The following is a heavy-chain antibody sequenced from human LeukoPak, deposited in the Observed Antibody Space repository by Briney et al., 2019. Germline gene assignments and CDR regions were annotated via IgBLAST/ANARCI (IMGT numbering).Heavy chain of an antibody. CDR3: ARDGGLTGYYRMPRMDYYFDY. CDR1: GFTFSSYS. D-gene: IGHD3-9*01. Sequence: GGSLRLSCAASGFTFSSYSMNWVRQAPGKGLEWVSSISSSSSYIYYADSVKGRFTISRDNAKNSLYLQMNSLRAEDTAVYYCARDGGLTGYYRMPRMDYYFDYWGQGTLVTVSS. CDR2: ISSSSSYI. J-gene: IGHJ4*02. V-gene: IGHV3-21*01.